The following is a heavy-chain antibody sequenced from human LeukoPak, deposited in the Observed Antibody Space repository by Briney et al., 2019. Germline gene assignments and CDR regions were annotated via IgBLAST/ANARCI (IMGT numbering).Heavy chain of an antibody. CDR3: AKPNLPYCSGGSCYGFDY. Sequence: GASLRLSCAASGFTFKTYAMTWVRQAPGKGLEWVSVISFSGGSTYYADSVKGRFTISRDNSKNTLYLQMNSLRADDTAVYYCAKPNLPYCSGGSCYGFDYWGQGTLVTVSS. CDR1: GFTFKTYA. D-gene: IGHD2-15*01. J-gene: IGHJ4*02. V-gene: IGHV3-23*01. CDR2: ISFSGGST.